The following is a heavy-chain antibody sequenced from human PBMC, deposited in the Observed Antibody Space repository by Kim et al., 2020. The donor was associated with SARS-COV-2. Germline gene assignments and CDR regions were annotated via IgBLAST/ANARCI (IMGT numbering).Heavy chain of an antibody. J-gene: IGHJ4*02. CDR3: ARRGYSSGWYYLDY. V-gene: IGHV4-39*01. Sequence: NPSRKSRVTISVDTSKSQVTLKLSSVTAADTAVYYCARRGYSSGWYYLDYWGQGTLVTVSS. D-gene: IGHD6-19*01.